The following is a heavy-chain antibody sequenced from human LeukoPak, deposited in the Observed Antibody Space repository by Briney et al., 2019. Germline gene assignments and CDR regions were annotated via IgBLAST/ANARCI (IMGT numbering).Heavy chain of an antibody. D-gene: IGHD3-16*01. V-gene: IGHV3-64D*09. Sequence: GVSLRLSCSASVFFFNMYAVHGVPDAPGGGGVYGSGINNDRGCSHYADSAKGRFTISRDNSKNVLYLQLSSLRPEDTALYYCVKTMVAFGGLIRTDAFDIWGQGTMVTVSS. CDR2: INNDRGCS. J-gene: IGHJ3*02. CDR3: VKTMVAFGGLIRTDAFDI. CDR1: VFFFNMYA.